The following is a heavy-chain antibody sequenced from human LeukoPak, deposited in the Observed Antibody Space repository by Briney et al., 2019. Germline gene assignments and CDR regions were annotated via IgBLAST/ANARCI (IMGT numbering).Heavy chain of an antibody. J-gene: IGHJ6*03. D-gene: IGHD5/OR15-5a*01. Sequence: QPGGSLRLSCAASGFTFSSYAMHWVRQAPGKGLEWVAVISYDGSNKYYADSVKGRFTISRDNAKNSLYLQMNSLRAEDTAVYYCARRVLIVSRYYYMDVWGKGTTVTVSS. V-gene: IGHV3-30-3*01. CDR1: GFTFSSYA. CDR2: ISYDGSNK. CDR3: ARRVLIVSRYYYMDV.